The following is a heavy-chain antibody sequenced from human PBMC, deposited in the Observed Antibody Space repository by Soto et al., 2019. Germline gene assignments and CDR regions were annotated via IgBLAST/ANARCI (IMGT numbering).Heavy chain of an antibody. D-gene: IGHD1-26*01. V-gene: IGHV4-31*03. CDR1: GGSIRSDNFF. CDR2: IFDSGTA. CDR3: AREVVSPATSDAFDI. J-gene: IGHJ3*02. Sequence: QVQLQESGPGLVKPSQTLSVTCTVSGGSIRSDNFFWSWVRQHPETGLEWIGYIFDSGTAFYNPFLKSRVTISVDTSKNQFSLSLISVTAADTAVYYCAREVVSPATSDAFDIWGQGTMVTVSS.